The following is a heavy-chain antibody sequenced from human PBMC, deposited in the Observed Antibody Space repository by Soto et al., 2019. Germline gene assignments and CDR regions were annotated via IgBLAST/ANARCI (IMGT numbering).Heavy chain of an antibody. J-gene: IGHJ5*02. Sequence: EVQLVESGGGLVQPGGALRLSCAAYGFTCRNYWMHWVRQVPRKWLLWVSRITSDGISTNYADSVKRRFSISRDNAKNTRYLQMNRRRAEDTAVDYCARGRFPPIAATGDNQFDPWGQGTLFTVSS. CDR3: ARGRFPPIAATGDNQFDP. V-gene: IGHV3-74*01. CDR2: ITSDGIST. D-gene: IGHD2-15*01. CDR1: GFTCRNYW.